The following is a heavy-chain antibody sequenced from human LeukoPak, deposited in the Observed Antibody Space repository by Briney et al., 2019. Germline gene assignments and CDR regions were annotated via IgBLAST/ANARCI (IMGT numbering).Heavy chain of an antibody. CDR3: TRVRGVTVFYKFDY. D-gene: IGHD2-21*02. CDR2: IRSKAYGGTT. Sequence: GGSLRLSCTAYGFTFGEYAISWFRQAPGTGLEWVVFIRSKAYGGTTEYVASVKGRFTISRDDSKSIAYLQMNSLKTEDTAVYYCTRVRGVTVFYKFDYWGQGTLVTV. V-gene: IGHV3-49*03. CDR1: GFTFGEYA. J-gene: IGHJ4*02.